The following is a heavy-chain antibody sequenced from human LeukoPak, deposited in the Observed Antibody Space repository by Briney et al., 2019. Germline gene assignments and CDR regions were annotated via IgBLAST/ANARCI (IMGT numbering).Heavy chain of an antibody. CDR1: GGSISSSSYY. V-gene: IGHV4-39*07. CDR3: ARGVDVLRYFDWFPRVYYYYYMDV. J-gene: IGHJ6*03. D-gene: IGHD3-9*01. Sequence: SETLSLTCTVSGGSISSSSYYWGWIRQPPGKGLEWIGSIYYSGSTYYNPSLKSRVTISVDTSKNQFSLKLSSVTAADTAVYYCARGVDVLRYFDWFPRVYYYYYMDVWGKGTTVTVSS. CDR2: IYYSGST.